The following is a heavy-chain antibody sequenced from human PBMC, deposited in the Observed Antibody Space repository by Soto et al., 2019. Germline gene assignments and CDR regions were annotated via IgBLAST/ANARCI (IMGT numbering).Heavy chain of an antibody. V-gene: IGHV4-39*01. CDR1: GGSIGSTDFY. CDR3: ARHGHWATLDD. CDR2: TYSRXTT. Sequence: XXTLSLTCSVSGGSIGSTDFYWVWVRQPPGEGLERTRXTYSRXTTYHTSSPRXXVTISADXXKNQFSLRLSSVPPADTAVYFCARHGHWATLDDWGQETLATASS. D-gene: IGHD3-16*01. J-gene: IGHJ4*02.